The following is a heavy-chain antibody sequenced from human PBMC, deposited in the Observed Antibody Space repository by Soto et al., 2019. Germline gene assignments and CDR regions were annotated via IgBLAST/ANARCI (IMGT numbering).Heavy chain of an antibody. J-gene: IGHJ4*02. CDR1: GFTFSSYA. CDR2: ISSNGGST. CDR3: ARGPGYYFDY. Sequence: EVQLVESGGGLVQPGGSLRLSCAASGFTFSSYAMHWVRQAPGKGLEYVSAISSNGGSTYYANYVKGRFTISRDNSKNTLYLQMGSRRAEDMAVYYCARGPGYYFDYGGQGTLVTVSS. V-gene: IGHV3-64*01.